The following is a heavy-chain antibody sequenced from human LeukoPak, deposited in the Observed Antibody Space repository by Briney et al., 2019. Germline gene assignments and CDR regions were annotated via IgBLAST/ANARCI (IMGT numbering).Heavy chain of an antibody. CDR3: AKDGLYFDGSTHIYYFDS. D-gene: IGHD3-9*01. CDR2: ITYNGAAT. V-gene: IGHV3-23*01. Sequence: PGGSLRLSCAASGFSFGGYAMTWVRQAPGKGLEWVSSITYNGAATYYLDSGKARFTISRDNSRSTLYLQMDSLTAEDTALYYCAKDGLYFDGSTHIYYFDSWGQGTLVAVSS. J-gene: IGHJ4*02. CDR1: GFSFGGYA.